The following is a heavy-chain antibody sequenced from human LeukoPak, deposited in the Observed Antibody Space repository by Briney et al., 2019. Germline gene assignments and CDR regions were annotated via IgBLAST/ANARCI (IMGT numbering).Heavy chain of an antibody. CDR1: GFIFSSSN. CDR3: EREWFGESN. Sequence: GGSLRLSCAPSGFIFSSSNMHWVRQSPGRGLEWVALISYDGTKTYYGESVKGRFTVSRDNSKNMLFLQMNSLSAEDTAIYYCEREWFGESNWGQGARVTVSS. CDR2: ISYDGTKT. V-gene: IGHV3-30*04. J-gene: IGHJ4*02. D-gene: IGHD3-10*01.